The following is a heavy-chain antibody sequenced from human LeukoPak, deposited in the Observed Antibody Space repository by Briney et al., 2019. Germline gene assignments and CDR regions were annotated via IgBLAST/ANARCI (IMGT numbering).Heavy chain of an antibody. Sequence: GGSLRLSCAASGFIFSSYSIHWVRQAPGKGLEWVSYISGDGNAKHYTDSVKGRFTISRDNAKNALYLQMNSLRAEDTAVYFCARDYVYAFDYWGQGTLVTVSS. CDR2: ISGDGNAK. CDR3: ARDYVYAFDY. J-gene: IGHJ4*02. CDR1: GFIFSSYS. D-gene: IGHD2/OR15-2a*01. V-gene: IGHV3-48*01.